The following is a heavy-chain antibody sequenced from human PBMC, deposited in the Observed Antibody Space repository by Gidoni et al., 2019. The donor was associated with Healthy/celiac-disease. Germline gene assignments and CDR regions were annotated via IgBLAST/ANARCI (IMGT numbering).Heavy chain of an antibody. D-gene: IGHD1-26*01. V-gene: IGHV4-59*01. CDR2: IYYSGST. Sequence: QVQLQESGPGLVKPSETLSLTCTVSGGSISSYYWSWIRQPPGKGLEWIGYIYYSGSTNYNPSLKSRVTISVDTSKNQFSLKLSSVTAADTAVYYCARTPPLGGELVDYWGQGTLVTVSS. CDR1: GGSISSYY. CDR3: ARTPPLGGELVDY. J-gene: IGHJ4*02.